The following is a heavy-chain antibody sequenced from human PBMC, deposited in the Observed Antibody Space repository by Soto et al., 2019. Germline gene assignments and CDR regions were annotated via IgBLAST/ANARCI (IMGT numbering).Heavy chain of an antibody. Sequence: PSATLSLTCTVYAWSFSAYYLTWLRQPPGKGLEWIGEINHSGSTNYNPSLKSRVTISVDTSKNQFSLKLSSVTAADTAVYYCARGGYSSSSIESKRRLDYCGQGTQVTVSS. D-gene: IGHD6-6*01. CDR1: AWSFSAYY. CDR2: INHSGST. CDR3: ARGGYSSSSIESKRRLDY. V-gene: IGHV4-34*01. J-gene: IGHJ4*02.